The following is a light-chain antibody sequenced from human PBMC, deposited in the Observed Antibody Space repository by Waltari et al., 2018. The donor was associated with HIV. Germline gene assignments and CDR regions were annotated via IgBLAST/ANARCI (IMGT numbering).Light chain of an antibody. Sequence: QSVLTQPPSTSGTPGQRVPISCSGSRSNIGSNYVDWYQQLPGTAPTLLIYRNHQRPAGVPYRFSGSKSGTSASLDISGLRSEDEALYYCSTWGGSLSGPVFGGGTKLTVL. CDR3: STWGGSLSGPV. V-gene: IGLV1-47*01. CDR1: RSNIGSNY. CDR2: RNH. J-gene: IGLJ3*02.